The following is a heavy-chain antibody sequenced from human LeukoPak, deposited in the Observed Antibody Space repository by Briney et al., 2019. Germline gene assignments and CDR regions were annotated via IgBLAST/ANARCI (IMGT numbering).Heavy chain of an antibody. D-gene: IGHD2-2*01. CDR3: ARRISTRRGKTCTRTSLYFDY. J-gene: IGHJ4*02. Sequence: SETLSLTCAVSGFSISSGYIWAWIRQSPVKGLEWIGSIFHNGITYYNPSLKSRITISVDTSKNQFSLRLSSVTAADTAVYYCARRISTRRGKTCTRTSLYFDYSRQGTLVTVSS. V-gene: IGHV4-38-2*01. CDR2: IFHNGIT. CDR1: GFSISSGYI.